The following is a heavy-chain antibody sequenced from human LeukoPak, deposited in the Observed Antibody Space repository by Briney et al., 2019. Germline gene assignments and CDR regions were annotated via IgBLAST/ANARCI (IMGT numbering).Heavy chain of an antibody. J-gene: IGHJ4*02. D-gene: IGHD3-22*01. CDR3: ARGGWNKFDY. CDR2: IYFSGGT. V-gene: IGHV4-39*07. Sequence: PSETLSLTCTVSGDSISSSNCYWGWIRQPPGKGLEWIGSIYFSGGTYYNASLKSRVTISVDTSKNQFSLKLSSVTAADTAVYYCARGGWNKFDYWGQGTLVTVSS. CDR1: GDSISSSNCY.